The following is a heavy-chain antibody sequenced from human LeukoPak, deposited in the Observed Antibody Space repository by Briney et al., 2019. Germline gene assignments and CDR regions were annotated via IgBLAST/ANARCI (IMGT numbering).Heavy chain of an antibody. D-gene: IGHD3-10*01. CDR1: DGSISSGGYY. Sequence: SETLSLTCTVSDGSISSGGYYWSWIRQHPGKGLEWIGYIYYSRSTYYNPSLKSRVTISVDTSKNQFSLKLSSVTAGDTAVYYCARVAGLWFGEFYFDYWGQGTLVSVFS. V-gene: IGHV4-31*03. CDR2: IYYSRST. CDR3: ARVAGLWFGEFYFDY. J-gene: IGHJ4*02.